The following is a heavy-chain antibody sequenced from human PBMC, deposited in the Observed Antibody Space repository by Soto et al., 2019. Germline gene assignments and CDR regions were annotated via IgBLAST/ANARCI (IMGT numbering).Heavy chain of an antibody. CDR3: ARVGHHPKAYYFYGMDV. Sequence: QVQLVQSGAELKKPGSSVKVSCKASGGTFSRYSISWVRQAPGQGLEWMGGIIPIFGTANYAQKFQGRVTITADESTSTVHMELSSLKSEDTAVYYCARVGHHPKAYYFYGMDVWGLGTTVTVSS. CDR2: IIPIFGTA. CDR1: GGTFSRYS. J-gene: IGHJ6*02. V-gene: IGHV1-69*01. D-gene: IGHD3-16*01.